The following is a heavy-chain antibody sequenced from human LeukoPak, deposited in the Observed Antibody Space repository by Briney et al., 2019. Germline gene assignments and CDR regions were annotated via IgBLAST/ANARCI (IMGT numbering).Heavy chain of an antibody. V-gene: IGHV3-48*01. D-gene: IGHD3-10*01. CDR3: AGDITMVRGVNIGAFDI. CDR2: ISSSSSTI. CDR1: GFTFSSYS. J-gene: IGHJ3*02. Sequence: GGSLRLSCAASGFTFSSYSMNWVRQAPGKGLEWVSYISSSSSTIYYADSVKGRFTISRDNAKNSLYLQMNSLRAEDTAVYYCAGDITMVRGVNIGAFDIWGQGTLVTVSS.